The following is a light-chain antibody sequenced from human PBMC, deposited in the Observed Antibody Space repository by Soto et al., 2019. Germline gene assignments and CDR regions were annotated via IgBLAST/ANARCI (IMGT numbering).Light chain of an antibody. CDR2: NNN. CDR1: SSNIGSNI. V-gene: IGLV1-44*01. CDR3: AAWDDILTGVI. J-gene: IGLJ2*01. Sequence: QSVVTQPPSASGTPGQRVTISCSGSSSNIGSNIVNWYQQLPGTAPKLLIFNNNQRPSGVPDRFSGSKSGTSASLAISGLQSEDEADYYCAAWDDILTGVIFGGGTKLTVL.